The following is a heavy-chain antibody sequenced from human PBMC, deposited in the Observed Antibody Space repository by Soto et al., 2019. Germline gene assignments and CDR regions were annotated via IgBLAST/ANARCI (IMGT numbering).Heavy chain of an antibody. CDR3: TTVPYSSGPT. CDR1: GFTFSDYA. J-gene: IGHJ4*02. V-gene: IGHV3-23*01. Sequence: GGSLRLSCAASGFTFSDYAMTWVRQAPGKGLEWVSGIGGGGADTYYADSVKGRFTISRDDSKNALHLQMDSLKTEDTAVYYCTTVPYSSGPTWGLGTLVTVSS. CDR2: IGGGGADT. D-gene: IGHD6-19*01.